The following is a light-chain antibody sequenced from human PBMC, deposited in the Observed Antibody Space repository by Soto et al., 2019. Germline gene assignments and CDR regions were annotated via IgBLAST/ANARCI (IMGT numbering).Light chain of an antibody. CDR3: QQTYSTPPT. Sequence: DIQMTQSPSILSASVGDRVTITCRASQSISSWLAWYQQKPGKAPNLLIHKASHLESGVPSRFSGSGSGTDFTLTISSLQPEDFATYYCQQTYSTPPTFGQGTKVEIK. CDR2: KAS. CDR1: QSISSW. J-gene: IGKJ1*01. V-gene: IGKV1-5*03.